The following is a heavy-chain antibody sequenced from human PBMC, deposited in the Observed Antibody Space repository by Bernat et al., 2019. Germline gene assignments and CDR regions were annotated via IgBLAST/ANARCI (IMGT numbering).Heavy chain of an antibody. CDR3: ARVVVSIFGVVIVANWFDP. J-gene: IGHJ5*02. Sequence: QVQLQESGPGLVKPSQTLSLTCTVSGGSISSGGYYWSWIRQHPGKGLEWIGYIYYSGSTYYNPSLKSRVTISVDTSKNQFSLKLSSVTAADTAVYYCARVVVSIFGVVIVANWFDPWGQGTLVTVSS. V-gene: IGHV4-31*03. CDR2: IYYSGST. D-gene: IGHD3-3*02. CDR1: GGSISSGGYY.